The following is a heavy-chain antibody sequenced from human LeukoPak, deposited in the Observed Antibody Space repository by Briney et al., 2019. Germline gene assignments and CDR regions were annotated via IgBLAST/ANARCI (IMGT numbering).Heavy chain of an antibody. V-gene: IGHV4-34*01. D-gene: IGHD6-13*01. J-gene: IGHJ4*02. CDR3: ARAQQLADFDY. CDR2: IDHSGSA. Sequence: TTSETLSLTCAVSGGSFNGYYWSWIRQPPGKGLEWIGEIDHSGSATYNPSLQSRVIISKDKSNNQFSLKLNSVTAADTAVYYCARAQQLADFDYWGQGNLVTVSS. CDR1: GGSFNGYY.